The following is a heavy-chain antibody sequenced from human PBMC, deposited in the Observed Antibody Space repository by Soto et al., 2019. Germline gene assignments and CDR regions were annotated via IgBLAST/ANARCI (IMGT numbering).Heavy chain of an antibody. J-gene: IGHJ4*02. CDR1: GGTFSSYA. V-gene: IGHV1-69*13. CDR2: IIPIFGTA. Sequence: GASVKVSCKASGGTFSSYAISWVRQAPGQGLEWMGGIIPIFGTANYAQKFQGRVTITADESTSTAYMELSSLRSEDTAVYYCAAAPYAYYYDSSGYYPFDYWGQGTLVTVSS. CDR3: AAAPYAYYYDSSGYYPFDY. D-gene: IGHD3-22*01.